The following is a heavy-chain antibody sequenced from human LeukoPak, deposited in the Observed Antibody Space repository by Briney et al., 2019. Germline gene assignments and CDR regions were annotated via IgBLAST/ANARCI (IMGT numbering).Heavy chain of an antibody. CDR3: ARDLEYYYGSGSYRHDY. V-gene: IGHV3-48*01. CDR1: GFTFSSYS. CDR2: ISSSSSTI. D-gene: IGHD3-10*01. Sequence: PGGSLRLSCAASGFTFSSYSMNWVRQAPGKGLEWVSYISSSSSTIYYADSVKGRFTISRDNAKNSLYLQMNSLRAEDTAVHYCARDLEYYYGSGSYRHDYWGQGTLVTVSS. J-gene: IGHJ4*02.